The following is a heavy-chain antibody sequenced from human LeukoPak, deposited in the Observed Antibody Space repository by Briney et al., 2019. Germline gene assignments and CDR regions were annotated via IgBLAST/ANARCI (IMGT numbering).Heavy chain of an antibody. CDR3: ARDLRLKELAYCGGDCLDY. CDR1: GFTFSNYA. J-gene: IGHJ4*02. Sequence: GGSLRLSCAASGFTFSNYATHWVRQAPGKGLEYVSAISSNGGSTYYANSVKGRFTNSRDNSKNTLYLQMGSLRAEDMAVYYCARDLRLKELAYCGGDCLDYWGQGTLVTVSS. CDR2: ISSNGGST. V-gene: IGHV3-64*01. D-gene: IGHD2-21*02.